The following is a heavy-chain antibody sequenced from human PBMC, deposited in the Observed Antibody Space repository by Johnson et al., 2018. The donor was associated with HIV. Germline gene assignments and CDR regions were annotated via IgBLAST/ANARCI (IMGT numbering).Heavy chain of an antibody. D-gene: IGHD5-24*01. CDR3: AKDWTEMSTIPDAFDI. CDR2: ISYDGSNK. CDR1: GFTFSSYA. V-gene: IGHV3-30*04. Sequence: QVQLVESGGGVVQPGRSLRLSCAASGFTFSSYAMHWVRQAPGKGLEWVAVISYDGSNKYYADSVKGRFPISRDNSKSTLYLQMNSLRVEDSAVYYCAKDWTEMSTIPDAFDIWGQGTMVTVSS. J-gene: IGHJ3*02.